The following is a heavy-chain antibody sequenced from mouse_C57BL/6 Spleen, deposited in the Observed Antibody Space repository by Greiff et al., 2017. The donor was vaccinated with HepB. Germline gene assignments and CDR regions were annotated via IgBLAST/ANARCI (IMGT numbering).Heavy chain of an antibody. V-gene: IGHV1-69*01. CDR1: GYTFTSYW. Sequence: QVQLQQPGAELVMPGASVKLSCKASGYTFTSYWMHWVKQRPGQGLEWIGEIDPSDSYTNYNQKFKGKSTLTVDKSSSTAYMQLSSLTSEDSAVYYCASGADSSGYPYYFDYWGQGTTLTVSS. CDR3: ASGADSSGYPYYFDY. J-gene: IGHJ2*01. CDR2: IDPSDSYT. D-gene: IGHD3-2*02.